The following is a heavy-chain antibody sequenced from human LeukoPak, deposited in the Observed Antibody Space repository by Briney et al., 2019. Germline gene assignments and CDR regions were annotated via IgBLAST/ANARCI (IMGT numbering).Heavy chain of an antibody. CDR3: TRHPGIRYSGRYIDY. CDR1: GGSISSGGDY. J-gene: IGHJ4*02. CDR2: IYHSGST. D-gene: IGHD1-26*01. Sequence: SETLSLTCTVSGGSISSGGDYWSWIRQPPGKGLEWIGYIYHSGSTYYNPSLESRVTISVDRSKNQFSLRLSSVTAADTAMYYCTRHPGIRYSGRYIDYWGQGTLVTVSS. V-gene: IGHV4-30-2*01.